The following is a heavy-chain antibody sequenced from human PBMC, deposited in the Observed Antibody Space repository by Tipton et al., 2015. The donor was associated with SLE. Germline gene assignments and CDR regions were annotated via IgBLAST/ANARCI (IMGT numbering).Heavy chain of an antibody. J-gene: IGHJ4*02. V-gene: IGHV4-59*11. CDR1: GGSISSHY. CDR2: IYYSGST. Sequence: TLSLTCTVSGGSISSHYWSWIRQPPGKGLEWIGYIYYSGSTHYNPPLKSRVTISVDTSKNQFSLKLSSVTAADTAVYYCARGTMLGDFWSGYLPRFDYWGQGTLVTVSS. CDR3: ARGTMLGDFWSGYLPRFDY. D-gene: IGHD3-3*01.